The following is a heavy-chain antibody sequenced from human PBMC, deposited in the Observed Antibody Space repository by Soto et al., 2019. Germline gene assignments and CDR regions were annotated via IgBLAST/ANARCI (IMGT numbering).Heavy chain of an antibody. CDR2: VSASSSST. D-gene: IGHD1-26*01. CDR3: AKAPKRIVAASLDF. J-gene: IGHJ4*02. CDR1: GFSFTSFA. V-gene: IGHV3-23*01. Sequence: GGSLRLSCATSGFSFTSFAMTWVRQAPGKGLEWVSGVSASSSSTYYADSVKGRFTISRDISKNTLYLQMNSLRAEDTAVYYCAKAPKRIVAASLDFWGQGTPVTSPQ.